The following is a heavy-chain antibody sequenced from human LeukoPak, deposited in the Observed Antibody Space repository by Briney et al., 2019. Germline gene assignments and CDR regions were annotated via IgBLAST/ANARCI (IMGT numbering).Heavy chain of an antibody. Sequence: SETLSLTCTVSGGSISSYYWSWIRQPPGKGLEWIGYIYYSGSTNYNPSLKSRVTISVDTSKNQFSLKLSSVTAADTAVYYCARFYDSSGYYRYWGQGTLVTVSS. CDR1: GGSISSYY. CDR2: IYYSGST. D-gene: IGHD3-22*01. J-gene: IGHJ4*02. CDR3: ARFYDSSGYYRY. V-gene: IGHV4-59*08.